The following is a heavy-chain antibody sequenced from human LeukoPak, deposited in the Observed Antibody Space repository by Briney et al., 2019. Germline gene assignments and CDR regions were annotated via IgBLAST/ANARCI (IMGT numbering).Heavy chain of an antibody. J-gene: IGHJ3*02. V-gene: IGHV3-7*01. CDR3: AKDSRFCTGYDCRGDAFDS. D-gene: IGHD2-8*02. Sequence: GGSLRLSCAASGFTFRDYWMSWVRQSPGKGQEWVANIKEDGSQKYDVDSVRGRFTISRDNAKNSLFLQMDSLRAEDTAVYYCAKDSRFCTGYDCRGDAFDSWGQGTMVTVTS. CDR2: IKEDGSQK. CDR1: GFTFRDYW.